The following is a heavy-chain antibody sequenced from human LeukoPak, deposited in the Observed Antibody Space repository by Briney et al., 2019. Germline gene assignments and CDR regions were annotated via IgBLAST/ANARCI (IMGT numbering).Heavy chain of an antibody. CDR1: GFSFSNFW. CDR3: ARDMWGSFDY. D-gene: IGHD7-27*01. Sequence: GGSLRLSCAASGFSFSNFWMHWGRQAPGEGPVRVSRISPDGSETTCADSVKGRFTISRDNAKSTLYLQLSSLRAEDTAVYYCARDMWGSFDYWGQGALVTVSS. J-gene: IGHJ4*02. V-gene: IGHV3-74*01. CDR2: ISPDGSET.